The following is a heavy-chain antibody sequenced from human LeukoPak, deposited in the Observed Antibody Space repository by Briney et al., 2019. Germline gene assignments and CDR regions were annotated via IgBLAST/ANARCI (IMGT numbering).Heavy chain of an antibody. D-gene: IGHD6-13*01. Sequence: PGGSLRLSCAASGFTFSTYWMHWVRQAPGKGLVWVSRISSDGSITSYADSVKGRFTISRDNAKNSLYLQMNSLRAEDTAVYYCARGLAAAGPWAFDIWGQGTMVTVSS. CDR3: ARGLAAAGPWAFDI. J-gene: IGHJ3*02. CDR2: ISSDGSIT. V-gene: IGHV3-74*01. CDR1: GFTFSTYW.